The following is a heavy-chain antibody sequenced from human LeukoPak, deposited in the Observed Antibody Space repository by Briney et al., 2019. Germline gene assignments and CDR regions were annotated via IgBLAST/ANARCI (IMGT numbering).Heavy chain of an antibody. D-gene: IGHD2-2*01. CDR1: GGSFSGYY. Sequence: PSETLSLTCAVYGGSFSGYYWSWIRQPPGKGLEWIGEINHSGSTNYNPSLKSRVTISVDTSKNQFSLKLSSVTAADTAVYYCARGKVLVVVPAAMAPTRNWFDPWGQGTLVTASS. CDR3: ARGKVLVVVPAAMAPTRNWFDP. CDR2: INHSGST. V-gene: IGHV4-34*01. J-gene: IGHJ5*02.